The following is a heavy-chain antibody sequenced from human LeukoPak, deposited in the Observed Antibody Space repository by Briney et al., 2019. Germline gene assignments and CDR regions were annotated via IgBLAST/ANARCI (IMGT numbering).Heavy chain of an antibody. CDR1: GFSISSAYH. Sequence: KSSETLSLTCSVSGFSISSAYHWGWIRQPPGGRLEWIGSISHTGVTYYNPSFKSRLTISLDTSKDQFSLQLTSVTAADTAMYYCARDDTGFEYWGQGIVVIVSS. D-gene: IGHD1-1*01. CDR3: ARDDTGFEY. CDR2: ISHTGVT. V-gene: IGHV4-38-2*02. J-gene: IGHJ4*02.